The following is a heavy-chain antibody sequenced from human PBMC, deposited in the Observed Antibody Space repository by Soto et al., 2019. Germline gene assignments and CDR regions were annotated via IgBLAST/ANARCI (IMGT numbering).Heavy chain of an antibody. CDR3: ARGRARGGCSGGSCYLFDY. V-gene: IGHV1-18*01. J-gene: IGHJ4*02. CDR1: GYTFTSYG. Sequence: PSVKVSCKASGYTFTSYGISWVRQAPGQGLEWMGWISAYNGNTNYAQKLQGRVTMTTDTSTSTAYMELRSLRSDDTAVYYCARGRARGGCSGGSCYLFDYWGQGTLVTVSS. D-gene: IGHD2-15*01. CDR2: ISAYNGNT.